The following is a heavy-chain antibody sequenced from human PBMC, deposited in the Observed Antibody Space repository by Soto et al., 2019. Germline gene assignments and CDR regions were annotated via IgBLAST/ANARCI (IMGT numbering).Heavy chain of an antibody. V-gene: IGHV4-59*08. CDR2: IYYSGST. D-gene: IGHD3-3*01. Sequence: SETLSLPCTVSGGSISSFYGSWIRQPPGKGLEWIGYIYYSGSTNYNPSLKSRVTISVDTSKNQFSLKLSSVTAADTAVYYCARLLRNWFDPWGQGTLVTVSS. CDR1: GGSISSFY. CDR3: ARLLRNWFDP. J-gene: IGHJ5*02.